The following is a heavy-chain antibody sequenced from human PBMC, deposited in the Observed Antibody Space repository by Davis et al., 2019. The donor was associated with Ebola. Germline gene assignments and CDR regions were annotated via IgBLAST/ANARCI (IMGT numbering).Heavy chain of an antibody. CDR2: IYYSGST. J-gene: IGHJ4*02. Sequence: MPSETLSLTCTVSGGSISSSSYYWGWIRQPPGKGLEWIGSIYYSGSTYYNPSLKSRVTISVDTSKNQFSLKLSSVTAADTAVYYCARGIIWSGYYMSYYFDYWGQGTLVTVSS. V-gene: IGHV4-39*07. CDR3: ARGIIWSGYYMSYYFDY. D-gene: IGHD3-3*01. CDR1: GGSISSSSYY.